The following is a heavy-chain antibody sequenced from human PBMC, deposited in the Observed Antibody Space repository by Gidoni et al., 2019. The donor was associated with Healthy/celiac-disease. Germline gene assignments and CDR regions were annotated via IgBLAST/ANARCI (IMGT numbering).Heavy chain of an antibody. Sequence: EVQLLESGGGLVQPVGSLRLSCAASGFTFSSYAMSWVRQAPGKGLEGVSAISGSGGSTYYADSVKGRFTISRDNSKNTLYLQMNSLRAEDTAVYYCAKSEADQDYYYGMDVWGQGTTVTVSS. CDR1: GFTFSSYA. CDR3: AKSEADQDYYYGMDV. CDR2: ISGSGGST. J-gene: IGHJ6*02. V-gene: IGHV3-23*01.